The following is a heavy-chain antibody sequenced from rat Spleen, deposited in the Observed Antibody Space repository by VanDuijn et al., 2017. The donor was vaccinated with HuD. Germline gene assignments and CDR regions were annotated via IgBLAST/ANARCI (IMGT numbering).Heavy chain of an antibody. V-gene: IGHV5-29*01. D-gene: IGHD1-10*01. CDR1: GFTFSDYG. CDR3: ARHGDYNNYGWFAY. J-gene: IGHJ3*01. CDR2: LSSDGGRI. Sequence: EVQLVESGGGLVQPGSPLKLSCAASGFTFSDYGMAWVRSAPTTGLEWVATLSSDGGRIFYRDSAKGRFTISRDNAKSSLYLQMDNLRSEDTATYYCARHGDYNNYGWFAYWGQGTLVTVSS.